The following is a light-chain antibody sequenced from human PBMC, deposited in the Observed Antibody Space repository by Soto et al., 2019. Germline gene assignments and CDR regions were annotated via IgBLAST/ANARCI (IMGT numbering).Light chain of an antibody. V-gene: IGKV1-12*01. CDR1: QSISNW. J-gene: IGKJ5*01. CDR3: QQANSFPMT. Sequence: DIQMSQSPSTLPASVGDTVSITCRASQSISNWLAWYQQKPGKGPKLLIYDASSLQSGVPSRFSGSGSGTDFTLTINSLQPEDFATYYCQQANSFPMTFGQGTRPEIK. CDR2: DAS.